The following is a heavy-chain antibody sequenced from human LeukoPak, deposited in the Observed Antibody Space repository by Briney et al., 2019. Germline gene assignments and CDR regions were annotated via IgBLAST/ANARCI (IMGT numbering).Heavy chain of an antibody. Sequence: SVKVSSKASGGTFSSYAIGWVRQAPGQGLEWTGGIIPIFGTANYAQKFQGRVTITADESTSTAYMELSSLRSEDTAVYYCARAADCSGGSCYLNWFDPWGQGTLVTVSS. V-gene: IGHV1-69*01. CDR3: ARAADCSGGSCYLNWFDP. CDR2: IIPIFGTA. J-gene: IGHJ5*02. CDR1: GGTFSSYA. D-gene: IGHD2-15*01.